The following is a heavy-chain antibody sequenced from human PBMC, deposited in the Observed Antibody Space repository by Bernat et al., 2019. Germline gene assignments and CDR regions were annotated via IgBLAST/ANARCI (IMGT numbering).Heavy chain of an antibody. D-gene: IGHD3-3*01. CDR3: TTVIFTIFGVVTDYFDY. Sequence: VQLVESGGGLVKPGGSLRLSCAASGFTFSNAWMSWVRQAPGKGLEWVGRIKSKTDGGTTDYAAPVKGRFTISRDDSKNTLYLQMNSLKTEDTAVYYCTTVIFTIFGVVTDYFDYWGQGTLVTVSS. CDR2: IKSKTDGGTT. CDR1: GFTFSNAW. J-gene: IGHJ4*02. V-gene: IGHV3-15*01.